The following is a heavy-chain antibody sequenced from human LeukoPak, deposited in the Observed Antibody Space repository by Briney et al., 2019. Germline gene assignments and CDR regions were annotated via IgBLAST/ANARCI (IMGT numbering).Heavy chain of an antibody. CDR3: AYSSEYYDILTGYYFDY. Sequence: GASVKVSCKASGYTFTSYYMHWVRQAPGQGLEWMGIINPSGGSTSYAQKFQGRVTMTRDTSTSTVYMELSSLRSEDTAVYYCAYSSEYYDILTGYYFDYWGQGTLVTVSS. CDR1: GYTFTSYY. V-gene: IGHV1-46*01. J-gene: IGHJ4*02. CDR2: INPSGGST. D-gene: IGHD3-9*01.